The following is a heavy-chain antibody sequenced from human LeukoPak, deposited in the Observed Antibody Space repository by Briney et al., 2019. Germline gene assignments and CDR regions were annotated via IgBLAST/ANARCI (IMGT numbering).Heavy chain of an antibody. CDR3: ARTPRIFWSGYYTGIPYYYYYMDV. CDR2: INHSGST. CDR1: GGSFSGYY. D-gene: IGHD3-3*01. V-gene: IGHV4-34*01. Sequence: PSETLSLTCAVYGGSFSGYYWSWIRQPPGKGLEWIGEINHSGSTNYNPSLKSRVTISVDTSKNQFSLKLSSVTAADTAVYYCARTPRIFWSGYYTGIPYYYYYMDVWGKGTTVTASS. J-gene: IGHJ6*03.